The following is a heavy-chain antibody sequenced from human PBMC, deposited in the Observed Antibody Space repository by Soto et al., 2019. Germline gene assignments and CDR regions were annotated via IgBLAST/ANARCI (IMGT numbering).Heavy chain of an antibody. Sequence: SETLSLTWAVYGGSFSGYYWSWIRQHPGKGLEWIGEINHSGSTNYNPSLKSRVTISVDTSKNQFSLKLSSVTAADTAVYYCARDQLLWFGELFPQRPIYGMDVWGQGTTVTVSS. CDR3: ARDQLLWFGELFPQRPIYGMDV. J-gene: IGHJ6*02. CDR1: GGSFSGYY. CDR2: INHSGST. D-gene: IGHD3-10*01. V-gene: IGHV4-34*09.